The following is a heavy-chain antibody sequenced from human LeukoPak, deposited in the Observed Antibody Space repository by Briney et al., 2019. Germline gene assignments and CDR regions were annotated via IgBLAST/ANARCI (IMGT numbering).Heavy chain of an antibody. V-gene: IGHV4-39*07. CDR2: IYYSGST. CDR1: GGSISSSSYY. Sequence: SETLSLTCTVSGGSISSSSYYWGWIRQPPGRGLEWIGSIYYSGSTNYNPSLKSRVTISVDTSKNQFSLKLSSVTAADTAVYYCAREGAIAAALDYWGQGTLVTVSS. CDR3: AREGAIAAALDY. D-gene: IGHD6-13*01. J-gene: IGHJ4*02.